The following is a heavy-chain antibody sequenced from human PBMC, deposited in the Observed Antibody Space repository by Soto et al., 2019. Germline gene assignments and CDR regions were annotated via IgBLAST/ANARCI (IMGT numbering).Heavy chain of an antibody. J-gene: IGHJ6*02. V-gene: IGHV3-7*03. D-gene: IGHD1-1*01. Sequence: EVQLVESGGGLVQPGGSLRLSCAASGFTFSSYWMSWVRQAPGKGLEWVANIKQDGSEKYYVDSVKGRFTISRDNAKNSLYLQMNSLRAVDTAVYYCAREVGTTGTTHYYGMDVWGQGTTVTVSS. CDR1: GFTFSSYW. CDR2: IKQDGSEK. CDR3: AREVGTTGTTHYYGMDV.